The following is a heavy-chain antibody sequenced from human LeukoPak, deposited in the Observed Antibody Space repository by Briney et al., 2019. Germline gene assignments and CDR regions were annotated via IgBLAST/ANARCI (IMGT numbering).Heavy chain of an antibody. Sequence: GASVKVSCKASGGTFSSYAISWVRQAPGQGLEWMGGIIPIFGTANYAQKFQGRVTITTDESTSTAYMELRSLRSDDTAVYYCARGGPYGDYVDYWGQGTLVTVSS. CDR1: GGTFSSYA. D-gene: IGHD4-17*01. CDR3: ARGGPYGDYVDY. CDR2: IIPIFGTA. V-gene: IGHV1-69*05. J-gene: IGHJ4*02.